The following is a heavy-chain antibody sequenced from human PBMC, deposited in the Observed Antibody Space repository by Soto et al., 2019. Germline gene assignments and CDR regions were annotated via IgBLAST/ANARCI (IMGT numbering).Heavy chain of an antibody. CDR3: AHRPVPLLWFGEQSYNWFDP. Sequence: GGSLRLSCAASGFTFSDYYMSWIRQAPGKGLEWVSYISSSGSTIYYADSVKGRFTISRDNAKNSLYLQMNSLRAEDTATYYCAHRPVPLLWFGEQSYNWFDPWGQGTLVTVSS. D-gene: IGHD3-10*01. CDR2: ISSSGSTI. J-gene: IGHJ5*02. CDR1: GFTFSDYY. V-gene: IGHV3-11*01.